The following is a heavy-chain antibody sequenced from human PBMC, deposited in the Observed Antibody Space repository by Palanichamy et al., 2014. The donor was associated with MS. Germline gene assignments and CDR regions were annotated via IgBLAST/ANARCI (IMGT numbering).Heavy chain of an antibody. CDR2: IYYSGST. CDR3: ARRPIGYCSGSISCPSEYYFDY. J-gene: IGHJ4*02. D-gene: IGHD2-15*01. CDR1: GGSVSSSSFY. V-gene: IGHV4-39*01. Sequence: QLQLQESGPGLVKPSETLSLTCSVSGGSVSSSSFYWGWIRQPPGKGPEWIGSIYYSGSTYYNPSLKSRVTISVDTSKNQFSLKLSSVTAADTAVYYCARRPIGYCSGSISCPSEYYFDYWGQGTLVTVSS.